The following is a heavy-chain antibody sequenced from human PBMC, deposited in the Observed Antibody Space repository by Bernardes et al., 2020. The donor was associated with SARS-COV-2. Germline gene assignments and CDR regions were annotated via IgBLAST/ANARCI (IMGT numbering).Heavy chain of an antibody. Sequence: GGSLRLSCAASGFTFSNYAMTWVRQAPGKGLEWVSAILGSGGTTYYADSVKGRFTISRDNSKNTLYLQMNSLRAEDTAVYYCAREDYELDLWGQGTLVTVSS. J-gene: IGHJ5*02. CDR3: AREDYELDL. CDR2: ILGSGGTT. D-gene: IGHD4-17*01. V-gene: IGHV3-23*01. CDR1: GFTFSNYA.